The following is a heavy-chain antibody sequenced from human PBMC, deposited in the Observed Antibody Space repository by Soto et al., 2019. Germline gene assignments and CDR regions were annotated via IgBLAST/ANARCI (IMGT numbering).Heavy chain of an antibody. CDR3: AREPRGSGSYYQLGSMDV. CDR2: ISAYNGNT. Sequence: ASVKVSCKASGYTFTIYGISWVRQAPGQGLEWMGWISAYNGNTNYAQKLQGRVTMTTDTSTSTAYMELRSLRSDDTAVYYCAREPRGSGSYYQLGSMDVWGQGTTVTVSS. V-gene: IGHV1-18*01. J-gene: IGHJ6*02. CDR1: GYTFTIYG. D-gene: IGHD3-10*01.